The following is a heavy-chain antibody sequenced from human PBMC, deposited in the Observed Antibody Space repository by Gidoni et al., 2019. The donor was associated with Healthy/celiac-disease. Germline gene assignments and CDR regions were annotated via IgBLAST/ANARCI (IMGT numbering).Heavy chain of an antibody. CDR1: GFTFSSYA. Sequence: EVQLLESGGGLVQPGGSLRLSCAASGFTFSSYAMSWVRQAPGKGLEWVSAISGSGGSTYYADSVKGRFTISRDNSKNTLYLQMNSLRAEDTAVYYCAKVVGGLYSSSWYFDYWGQGTLVTVSS. CDR3: AKVVGGLYSSSWYFDY. J-gene: IGHJ4*02. V-gene: IGHV3-23*01. D-gene: IGHD6-13*01. CDR2: ISGSGGST.